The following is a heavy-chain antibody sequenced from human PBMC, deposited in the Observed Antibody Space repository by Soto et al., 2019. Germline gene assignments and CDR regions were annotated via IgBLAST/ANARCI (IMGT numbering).Heavy chain of an antibody. CDR2: INPNSGGT. V-gene: IGHV1-2*02. Sequence: QVQLVQSGAEVKKPGASVKVSCKASGYTFTGYYMHWVRQAPGQGLEWMGWINPNSGGTNYAQKFQGRVTMTRDTSISTAYMELRRLRSDDTAVYYCARGYCSGGSCYSLRGMDVWGQGTTVTVSS. CDR3: ARGYCSGGSCYSLRGMDV. J-gene: IGHJ6*02. CDR1: GYTFTGYY. D-gene: IGHD2-15*01.